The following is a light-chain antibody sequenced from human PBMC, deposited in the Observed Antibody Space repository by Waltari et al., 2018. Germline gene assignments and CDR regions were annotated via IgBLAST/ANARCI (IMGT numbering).Light chain of an antibody. CDR1: QGISTW. CDR2: KAS. CDR3: QQYHDYST. J-gene: IGKJ2*01. Sequence: DIQMTQSPSSVSASVGARVTITCRASQGISTWLGWYQQKPGKAPKLLIYKASRLESGVPSRFSGTASGTEFTLTISSLQPDDSATYYCQQYHDYSTFGQGTKLEIK. V-gene: IGKV1-5*03.